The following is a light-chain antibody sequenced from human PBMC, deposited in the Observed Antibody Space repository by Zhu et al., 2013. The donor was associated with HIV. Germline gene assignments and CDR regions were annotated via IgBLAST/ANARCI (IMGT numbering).Light chain of an antibody. V-gene: IGLV2-14*01. J-gene: IGLJ1*01. Sequence: QSALTQPRSVSGSPGQSVTISCTGTASDVGGYNYVSWYQHHPGKAPKLMIYEVSNRPSGVSNRFSGSKSGTTAYLTISGLQPEDEADYFCSSSSSSGSSYVFGTGTKVTVL. CDR1: ASDVGGYNY. CDR2: EVS. CDR3: SSSSSSGSSYV.